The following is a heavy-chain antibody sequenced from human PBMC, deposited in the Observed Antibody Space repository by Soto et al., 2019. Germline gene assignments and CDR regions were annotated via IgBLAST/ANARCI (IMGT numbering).Heavy chain of an antibody. Sequence: PGGSLRLSCAASGVTFSSYWMSWVRQAPGKGLEWVANIKQDGSEKYYVDSVKGRFTISRDNAKNSLYLQMNSLRAEDTAVYYCARDPNIVLVPAALRSYYYYYGMDVWGQGTTVTVSS. CDR3: ARDPNIVLVPAALRSYYYYYGMDV. J-gene: IGHJ6*02. V-gene: IGHV3-7*01. CDR2: IKQDGSEK. D-gene: IGHD2-2*01. CDR1: GVTFSSYW.